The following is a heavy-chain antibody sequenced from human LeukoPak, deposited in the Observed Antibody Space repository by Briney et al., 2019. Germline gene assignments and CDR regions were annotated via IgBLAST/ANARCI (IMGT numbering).Heavy chain of an antibody. V-gene: IGHV3-30-3*01. J-gene: IGHJ4*02. CDR1: GFTFSSYS. D-gene: IGHD5-24*01. CDR2: VSYDGSSE. CDR3: ARGQYTDGLSY. Sequence: GGSLRLSCAASGFTFSSYSIHWVRQAPGKGLEWVAVVSYDGSSENYADSVKGRFTISRDNAENSLFLQMNGLRPEDTAVFYCARGQYTDGLSYWGQGTLVTVSS.